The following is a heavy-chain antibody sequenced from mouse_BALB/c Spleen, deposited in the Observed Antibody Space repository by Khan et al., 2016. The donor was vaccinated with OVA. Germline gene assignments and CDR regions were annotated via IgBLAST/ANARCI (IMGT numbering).Heavy chain of an antibody. CDR1: GYTFTSYW. Sequence: QVQLKESGAELAKPGASVKMSCKASGYTFTSYWMHWIKQRPGQGLEWIGYINPTSGYTDYNQKFKDKATLTVDKSSSTAYMQLCSLTSDESAVYYCARDRIDYWGQGTALTVSS. J-gene: IGHJ2*01. CDR2: INPTSGYT. CDR3: ARDRIDY. V-gene: IGHV1-7*01.